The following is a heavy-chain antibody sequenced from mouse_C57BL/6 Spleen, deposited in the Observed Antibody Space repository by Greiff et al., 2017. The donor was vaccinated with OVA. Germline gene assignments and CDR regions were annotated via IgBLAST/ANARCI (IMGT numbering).Heavy chain of an antibody. Sequence: VQLPESGAELVRPGASVTLSCKSSGYTFTDYEMHWVKQTPVPGLEWIGAIDPETGGTAYNQKVKGKAILTADKSSSTAYMELRSLTSEDSAVYYCTSTLHYYGSSSYYFDYWGQGTTLTVSS. V-gene: IGHV1-15*01. J-gene: IGHJ2*01. CDR1: GYTFTDYE. D-gene: IGHD1-1*01. CDR3: TSTLHYYGSSSYYFDY. CDR2: IDPETGGT.